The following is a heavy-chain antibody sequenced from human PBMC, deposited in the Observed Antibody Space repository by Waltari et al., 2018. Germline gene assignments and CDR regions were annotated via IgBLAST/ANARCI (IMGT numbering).Heavy chain of an antibody. J-gene: IGHJ3*02. Sequence: QVQLVQSGAEVKKPGSSVKVSCKASGGTFSSYAISWVRQAHGQGLEWMGGIIPILGIANYAQKFQGRVTITADKSTSTAYMELSSLRSEDTAVYYCARVTGEAGTLPVGAFDIWGQGTMVTVSS. CDR2: IIPILGIA. CDR3: ARVTGEAGTLPVGAFDI. CDR1: GGTFSSYA. D-gene: IGHD1-1*01. V-gene: IGHV1-69*10.